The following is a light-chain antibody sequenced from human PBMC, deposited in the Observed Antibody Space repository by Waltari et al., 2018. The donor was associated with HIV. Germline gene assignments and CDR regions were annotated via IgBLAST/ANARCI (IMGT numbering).Light chain of an antibody. CDR3: QSYDSRQSGFWV. Sequence: QSVLTQPPSVSGAPGQRVTISCTGSSSNIGAGYDVHWYQQLPGTAPKLLIYGNTNRPSGVSDRFSGSKSGTSASLAITGLQAEDEADYYCQSYDSRQSGFWVFGEGTTLTVL. V-gene: IGLV1-40*01. CDR1: SSNIGAGYD. CDR2: GNT. J-gene: IGLJ3*02.